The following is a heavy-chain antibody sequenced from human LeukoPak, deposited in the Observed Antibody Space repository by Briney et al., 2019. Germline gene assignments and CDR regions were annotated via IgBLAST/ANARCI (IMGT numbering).Heavy chain of an antibody. D-gene: IGHD2-2*02. Sequence: GGSLRLSCAASGFIFSSYGMHWVRQAPDKGLEWVAFIRYDGNQKYYADSVKSRFTISRDNSKNTLYLQMNSLRTEDTAVYHCARDKDIVVVPAAIVDYWGQGTLVTISS. J-gene: IGHJ4*02. CDR2: IRYDGNQK. CDR1: GFIFSSYG. V-gene: IGHV3-30*02. CDR3: ARDKDIVVVPAAIVDY.